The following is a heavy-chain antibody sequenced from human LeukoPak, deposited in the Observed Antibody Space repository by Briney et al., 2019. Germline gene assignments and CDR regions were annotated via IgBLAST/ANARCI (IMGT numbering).Heavy chain of an antibody. Sequence: GSSVKVSCKASGGTFNSYAISWVRQAPGQGLEWMGGIIPIFGTTNYARKLQGRVTMTTDTSTSTAYMELRSLRSDDTAVYYCARYIVVVTASHFDYWGQGTLVTVSS. V-gene: IGHV1-69*05. CDR3: ARYIVVVTASHFDY. D-gene: IGHD2-21*02. CDR2: IIPIFGTT. J-gene: IGHJ4*02. CDR1: GGTFNSYA.